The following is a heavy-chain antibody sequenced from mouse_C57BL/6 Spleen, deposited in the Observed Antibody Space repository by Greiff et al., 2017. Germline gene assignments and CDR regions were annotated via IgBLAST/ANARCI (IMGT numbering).Heavy chain of an antibody. V-gene: IGHV1-52*01. J-gene: IGHJ2*01. CDR1: GYTFTSYW. CDR2: IDPSDSET. Sequence: QVQLQQPGAELVRPGSSVKLSCKASGYTFTSYWMHWVKQRPIQGLEWIGNIDPSDSETHYNQKFKDKATLTVDKSSSTAYMQLSSLTSEDSAVYYCARWCTTPYFDYWGQGTTLTVSS. CDR3: ARWCTTPYFDY. D-gene: IGHD1-1*01.